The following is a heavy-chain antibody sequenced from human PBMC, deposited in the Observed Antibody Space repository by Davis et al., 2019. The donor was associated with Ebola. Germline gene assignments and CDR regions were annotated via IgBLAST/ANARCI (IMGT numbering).Heavy chain of an antibody. CDR2: ISSSSSYI. CDR3: ARVLIGYSGYDFKADWFDP. J-gene: IGHJ5*02. CDR1: GFTVSSNY. D-gene: IGHD5-12*01. V-gene: IGHV3-21*01. Sequence: GGSLRLSCAASGFTVSSNYMSWVRQAPGKGLEWVSSISSSSSYIYYADSVKGRFTISRDNAKNSLYLQMNSLRAEDTAVYYCARVLIGYSGYDFKADWFDPWGQGTLVTVSS.